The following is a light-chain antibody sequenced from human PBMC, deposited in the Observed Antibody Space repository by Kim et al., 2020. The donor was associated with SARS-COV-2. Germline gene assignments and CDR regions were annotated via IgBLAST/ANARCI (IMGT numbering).Light chain of an antibody. V-gene: IGLV3-1*01. Sequence: SYELTQPPSVSVSPGQTASITCSGDKLGDKYASWYQQKPGQSPVVVIFRDNRRPSGIPERFSGSNSGNTATLTISVTQAMDEADYYCQAWDSSIYVFGTGTKVTVL. J-gene: IGLJ1*01. CDR3: QAWDSSIYV. CDR2: RDN. CDR1: KLGDKY.